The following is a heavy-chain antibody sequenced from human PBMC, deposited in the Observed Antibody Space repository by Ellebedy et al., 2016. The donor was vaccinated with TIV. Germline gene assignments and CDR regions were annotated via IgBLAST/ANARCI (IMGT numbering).Heavy chain of an antibody. CDR1: GFTFDDYA. Sequence: SLKISXAASGFTFDDYAIHWVRQAPGKGLEWVSGVSWNSGAIAYADSVKGRFTISRDNAKNSVYLQMNNLRAEDTAVYYCARRYMDVWGRGTTVTVSS. J-gene: IGHJ6*03. CDR3: ARRYMDV. V-gene: IGHV3-9*01. CDR2: VSWNSGAI.